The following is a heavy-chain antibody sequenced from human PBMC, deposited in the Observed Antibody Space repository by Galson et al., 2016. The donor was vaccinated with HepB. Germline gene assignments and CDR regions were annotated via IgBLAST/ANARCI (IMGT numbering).Heavy chain of an antibody. CDR3: ARGGYSDYDPPSYFDY. D-gene: IGHD4-11*01. CDR1: GFTVSYNY. J-gene: IGHJ4*02. Sequence: SLRLSCAASGFTVSYNYMNWVRQAPGKGLEWVSVIYRGGTTYYADSVKGRFTVSRDNSKNTLYLQMNSLRAEDTAVYYCARGGYSDYDPPSYFDYWGQGTLVTVSS. CDR2: IYRGGTT. V-gene: IGHV3-53*01.